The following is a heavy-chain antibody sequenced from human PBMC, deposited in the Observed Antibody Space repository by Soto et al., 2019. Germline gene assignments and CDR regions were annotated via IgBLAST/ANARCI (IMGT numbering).Heavy chain of an antibody. CDR2: ISAGKGKT. CDR1: GYTFSGYA. CDR3: ARDLPENGDLTYSWFDL. J-gene: IGHJ5*02. D-gene: IGHD3-9*01. Sequence: GASVKVSCKASGYTFSGYAIHWVRQGPGQRLEWMGWISAGKGKTKYSQRFQGRVTITRDTSASTAYMELSSLRSEDTAVYYCARDLPENGDLTYSWFDLWGQGTLVTVSS. V-gene: IGHV1-3*01.